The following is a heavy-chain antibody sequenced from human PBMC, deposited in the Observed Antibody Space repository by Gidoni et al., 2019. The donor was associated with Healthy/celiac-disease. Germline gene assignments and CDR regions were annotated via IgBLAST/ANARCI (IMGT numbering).Heavy chain of an antibody. V-gene: IGHV4-59*01. Sequence: QVQLQESGPGLVKPSETLYLTCTVSGGSISSYYWSWIRQPPGKGLEWIGYIYYSGSTNYNPSLKSRVTISVDTSKNQFSLKLSSVTAADTAVYYCARVHRGMDVWGQGTTVTVSS. CDR3: ARVHRGMDV. CDR1: GGSISSYY. CDR2: IYYSGST. J-gene: IGHJ6*02.